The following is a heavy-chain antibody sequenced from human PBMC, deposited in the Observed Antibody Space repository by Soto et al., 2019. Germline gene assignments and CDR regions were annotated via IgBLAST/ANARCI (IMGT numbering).Heavy chain of an antibody. CDR3: AKDMGPSQYYYDSSGYPPDY. D-gene: IGHD3-22*01. CDR1: GFTFSSYG. V-gene: IGHV3-30*18. J-gene: IGHJ4*02. Sequence: QVQLVESGGGVVQPGRSLRLSCAASGFTFSSYGMHWVRQAPGKGLEWVAVISYDGSNKYYADSVKGRFTISRDNSKNTLYLQMNSLRAEDTAVYYCAKDMGPSQYYYDSSGYPPDYWGQGTLVTVSS. CDR2: ISYDGSNK.